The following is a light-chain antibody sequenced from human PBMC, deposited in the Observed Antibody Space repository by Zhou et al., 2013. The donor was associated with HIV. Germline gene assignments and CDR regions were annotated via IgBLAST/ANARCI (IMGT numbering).Light chain of an antibody. CDR2: GAS. V-gene: IGKV3-20*01. CDR1: QSVSSIY. Sequence: EIVLTQSPGTLSLSPGERATLSCRASQSVSSIYLAWYQQKPGQAPRLLIYGASSRATGIPDRFSGSGSGTDFTLTISSLQPEDFATYYCQQSHSTPVTFGQGTKLEIK. CDR3: QQSHSTPVT. J-gene: IGKJ2*01.